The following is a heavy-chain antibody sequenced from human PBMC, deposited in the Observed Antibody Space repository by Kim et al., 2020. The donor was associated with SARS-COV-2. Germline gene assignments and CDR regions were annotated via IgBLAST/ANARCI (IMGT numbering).Heavy chain of an antibody. CDR2: IYYSGST. J-gene: IGHJ3*02. D-gene: IGHD3-22*01. CDR3: ARHSTRMWYYYDSSGYYEAFDI. Sequence: SETLSLTCTVSGGSISSSSYYWGWIRQPPGKGLEWIGSIYYSGSTYYNPSLKSRVTISVDTSKNQFSLKLSSVTAADTAVYYCARHSTRMWYYYDSSGYYEAFDIWGQGTMVTVSS. CDR1: GGSISSSSYY. V-gene: IGHV4-39*01.